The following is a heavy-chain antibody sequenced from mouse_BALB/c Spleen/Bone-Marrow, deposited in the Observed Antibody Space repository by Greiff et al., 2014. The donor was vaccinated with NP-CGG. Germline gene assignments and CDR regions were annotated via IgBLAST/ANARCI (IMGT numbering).Heavy chain of an antibody. J-gene: IGHJ3*01. CDR1: GYSFTSYW. CDR2: IDPSDSET. D-gene: IGHD1-1*01. Sequence: QVQLQQSGPQLVRPGASVKISCKASGYSFTSYWMHWVKQRPGQGLEWIGMIDPSDSETRLNQMFKDEATLTVDKSSSTAYMQLSSPTSEDSAVYYCASYGSSPAWFAYWGQGTLVTVSA. V-gene: IGHV1S126*01. CDR3: ASYGSSPAWFAY.